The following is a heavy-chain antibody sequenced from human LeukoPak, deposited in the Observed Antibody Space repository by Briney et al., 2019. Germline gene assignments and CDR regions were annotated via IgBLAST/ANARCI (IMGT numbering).Heavy chain of an antibody. CDR1: GGSVRSYW. Sequence: SETLSLTCDVSGGSVRSYWWGWVRQPAGKGLEWLGRVYSTGSTKFNPSLKSRLTLSIDTSTNQFSLKLTSVTAADTAVYFCARQGHTASYYFLDYWSPGTLVTVSS. J-gene: IGHJ4*02. V-gene: IGHV4-4*07. CDR2: VYSTGST. CDR3: ARQGHTASYYFLDY. D-gene: IGHD1-26*01.